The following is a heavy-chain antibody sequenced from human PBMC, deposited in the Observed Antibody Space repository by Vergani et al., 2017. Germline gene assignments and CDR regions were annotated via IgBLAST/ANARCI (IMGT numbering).Heavy chain of an antibody. D-gene: IGHD1-14*01. CDR2: INPNSGGT. CDR3: AGSSGEPTRGMDV. CDR1: GYTFTGYY. Sequence: QVQLVQSGAEVKKPGASVKVSCKASGYTFTGYYMHWVRQAPGQGFEWMGWINPNSGGTNYAEKFQGRVTMTRHTSIGTAYMELSSLRSDDTAVCYCAGSSGEPTRGMDVWAKGPRSPSP. V-gene: IGHV1-2*02. J-gene: IGHJ6*02.